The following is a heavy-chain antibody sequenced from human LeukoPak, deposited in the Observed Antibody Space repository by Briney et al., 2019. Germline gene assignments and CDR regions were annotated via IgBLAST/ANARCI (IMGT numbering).Heavy chain of an antibody. CDR2: ISSSSSTI. D-gene: IGHD6-13*01. J-gene: IGHJ6*03. CDR3: ARSPQQLGPYYYYYYMDV. Sequence: PGGSLRLSGAASGFTFSSYSMNWVRQAPGKGLEWVSYISSSSSTIYYADSVKGRFTISRDNAKNSLYLQMNGLRAEDTAVYYCARSPQQLGPYYYYYYMDVWGKGTTVTVSS. V-gene: IGHV3-48*01. CDR1: GFTFSSYS.